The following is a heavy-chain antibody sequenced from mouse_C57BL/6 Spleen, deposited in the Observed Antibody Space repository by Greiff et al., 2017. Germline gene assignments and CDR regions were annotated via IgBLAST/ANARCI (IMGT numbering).Heavy chain of an antibody. Sequence: QVQLQQPGAELVKPGASVKLSCKASGYTFTSYWMHWVKQRPGQGLEWIGMIHPNSGSTNYNEKFKSKATLTVDKSSSTAYMQLSSLTSEDSAVYYCVPDLPGNYYAMDYWGQGTSVTVSS. CDR1: GYTFTSYW. D-gene: IGHD2-1*01. J-gene: IGHJ4*01. CDR2: IHPNSGST. CDR3: VPDLPGNYYAMDY. V-gene: IGHV1-64*01.